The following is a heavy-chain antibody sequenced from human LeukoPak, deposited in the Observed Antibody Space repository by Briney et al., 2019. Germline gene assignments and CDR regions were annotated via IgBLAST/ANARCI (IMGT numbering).Heavy chain of an antibody. V-gene: IGHV3-21*01. Sequence: KSGGSLILSCAASGFTFSSYSMNWVRQAPGKGLEWVSSISSSSSYIYYADSVKGRFTISRDNAKNSLYLQMNSLRAEDTAVYYCANSYGLEGIDYWGQGTLVTVSS. D-gene: IGHD5-18*01. J-gene: IGHJ4*02. CDR2: ISSSSSYI. CDR3: ANSYGLEGIDY. CDR1: GFTFSSYS.